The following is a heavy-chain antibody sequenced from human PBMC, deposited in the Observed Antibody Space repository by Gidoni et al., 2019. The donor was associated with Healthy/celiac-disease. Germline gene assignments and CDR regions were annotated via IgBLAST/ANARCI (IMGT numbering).Heavy chain of an antibody. CDR3: ARVKAPGKRFGELGPPGWPLFDY. CDR2: INPNSGGT. CDR1: GYTFTGYS. D-gene: IGHD3-10*01. Sequence: QVQLVQSGAEVKQPGASVTVSCKASGYTFTGYSMHWVRQAPGQGLEWRGWINPNSGGTNYAQKVQGRVTMTRDTSISTAYMELSRLRSDDTAVYYWARVKAPGKRFGELGPPGWPLFDYWGQGTLVTVSS. V-gene: IGHV1-2*02. J-gene: IGHJ4*02.